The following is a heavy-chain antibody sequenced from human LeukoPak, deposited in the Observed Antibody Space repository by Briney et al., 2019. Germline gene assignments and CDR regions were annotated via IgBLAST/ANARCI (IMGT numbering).Heavy chain of an antibody. CDR3: ARIAARPRLANFDY. J-gene: IGHJ4*02. Sequence: GASVRVSCKASGYTFTCYYMHWVRQAPGQGLEWMGWINPNSGGTNYAQKFQGRVTMTRDTSISTAYMELSRLRSDDTAVYYCARIAARPRLANFDYWGQGTLVTVSS. D-gene: IGHD6-6*01. V-gene: IGHV1-2*02. CDR2: INPNSGGT. CDR1: GYTFTCYY.